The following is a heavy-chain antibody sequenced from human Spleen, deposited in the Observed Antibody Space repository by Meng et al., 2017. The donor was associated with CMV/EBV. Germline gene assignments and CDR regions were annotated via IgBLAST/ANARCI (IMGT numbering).Heavy chain of an antibody. CDR3: ARVTPLLRSTESYFDF. CDR1: GFTFSNAW. Sequence: GESLKISCAASGFTFSNAWMSWVRQAPGKGLEWVSVIYSLGAKHYADSVKGRFSISRNNAKNSLYLQMDSLRAEDTAVYYCARVTPLLRSTESYFDFWGQGTLVTVSS. CDR2: IYSLGAK. V-gene: IGHV3-69-1*02. J-gene: IGHJ4*02. D-gene: IGHD2-2*01.